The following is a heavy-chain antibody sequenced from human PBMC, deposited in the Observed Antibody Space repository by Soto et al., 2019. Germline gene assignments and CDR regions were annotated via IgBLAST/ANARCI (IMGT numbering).Heavy chain of an antibody. CDR2: IYYSGST. V-gene: IGHV4-59*01. D-gene: IGHD6-13*01. CDR3: AREGYSGSWYRAPDGMDV. Sequence: SETLSLTCTVSGGSISSYYWSWIRQPPGKGLEWIGYIYYSGSTNYNPSLKSRVTISVDTSKNQFSLKLSSVTAADTAVYYCAREGYSGSWYRAPDGMDVWGQGTTVTVSS. J-gene: IGHJ6*02. CDR1: GGSISSYY.